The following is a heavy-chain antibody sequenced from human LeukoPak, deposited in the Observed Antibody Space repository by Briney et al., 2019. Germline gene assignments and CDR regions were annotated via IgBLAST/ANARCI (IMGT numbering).Heavy chain of an antibody. D-gene: IGHD3-3*01. CDR2: IRYDGSNK. J-gene: IGHJ4*02. CDR3: AKDINDFWSGYYSGVDY. Sequence: GGSLRLXCAASGFTFSSYGMHWVRQAPGKGLEWVAFIRYDGSNKYYADSVKGRFTISRDNSKNTLYLQMNSLRGEDTAVYYCAKDINDFWSGYYSGVDYWGQGTLVTVSS. CDR1: GFTFSSYG. V-gene: IGHV3-30*02.